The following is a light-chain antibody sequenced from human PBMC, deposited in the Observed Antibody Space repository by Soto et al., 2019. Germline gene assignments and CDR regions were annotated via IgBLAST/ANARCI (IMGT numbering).Light chain of an antibody. Sequence: QSALTQPASVSGSPGQSITISCTGTSSDVGGNTYVSWYQQYPGKAPTLMIYEVSNRPSGVSNRFSGSKSGDTASLTISGLQAEDEAEYYCSSYTTTNTVIFGGGTKLTVL. CDR3: SSYTTTNTVI. CDR1: SSDVGGNTY. CDR2: EVS. J-gene: IGLJ2*01. V-gene: IGLV2-14*01.